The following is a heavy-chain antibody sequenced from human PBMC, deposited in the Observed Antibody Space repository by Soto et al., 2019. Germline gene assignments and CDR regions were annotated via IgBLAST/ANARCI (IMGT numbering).Heavy chain of an antibody. CDR3: ARDTNSLDL. Sequence: SETLSLTCVVSSYSISSGCFWAWIRQPPGKGLEWVGSIYHTGDTHYNPSLRSQVSMSVDTSKNHFSLRLTYLTAADTAVYFCARDTNSLDLWGQGILVTVS. D-gene: IGHD2-8*01. J-gene: IGHJ5*02. CDR1: SYSISSGCF. CDR2: IYHTGDT. V-gene: IGHV4-38-2*02.